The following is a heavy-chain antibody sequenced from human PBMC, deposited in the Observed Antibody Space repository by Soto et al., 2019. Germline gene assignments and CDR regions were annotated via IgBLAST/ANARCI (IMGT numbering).Heavy chain of an antibody. J-gene: IGHJ6*02. CDR2: ISYDGSNK. D-gene: IGHD6-6*01. CDR3: AKVVVAARPYYGMDV. Sequence: QVQLVESGGGVVQPGRSLRLSCAASGFTFSSYGMHWVRQAPGKGLEWVAVISYDGSNKYYADSVKGRFTISRDNSKNTLYLQMNSLRAEDTAVYYCAKVVVAARPYYGMDVWGQGTTVTVSS. V-gene: IGHV3-30*18. CDR1: GFTFSSYG.